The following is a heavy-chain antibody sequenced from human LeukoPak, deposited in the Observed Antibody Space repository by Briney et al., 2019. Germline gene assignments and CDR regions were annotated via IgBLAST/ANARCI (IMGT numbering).Heavy chain of an antibody. D-gene: IGHD5-24*01. V-gene: IGHV1-46*01. Sequence: EASVEVSCKAFGYTFTSNYMHWVCHGPGQGAEWMGVISTSGGSTTYAQKFQGRVTLTRDMSTSTDYLELSSLRSEDTAVYYCARDNSVRDEAWWFNPWGQGTLVTVSS. CDR3: ARDNSVRDEAWWFNP. CDR1: GYTFTSNY. J-gene: IGHJ5*02. CDR2: ISTSGGST.